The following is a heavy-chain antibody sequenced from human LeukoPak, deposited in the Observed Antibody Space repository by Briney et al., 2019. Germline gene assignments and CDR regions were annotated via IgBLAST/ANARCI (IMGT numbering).Heavy chain of an antibody. CDR1: GYTFTSYG. CDR2: ISAYNGNT. J-gene: IGHJ5*02. Sequence: GASVKVSCKASGYTFTSYGISWVRQAPGQGLEWMGWISAYNGNTNYAQKLQGRVTMTTDTSTSTAYMELRSLRSDDTAVYYCARRGTTGTTEHLGHVFDPWGQGTLVTVSS. D-gene: IGHD1-1*01. CDR3: ARRGTTGTTEHLGHVFDP. V-gene: IGHV1-18*01.